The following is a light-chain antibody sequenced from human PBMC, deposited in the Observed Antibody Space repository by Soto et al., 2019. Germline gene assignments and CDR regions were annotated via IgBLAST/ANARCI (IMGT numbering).Light chain of an antibody. Sequence: QAVVTQPPSASGTPGQRFTISCSGSSSNIGSKYVYWYQQLPGTAPKLLMYRNNQRPSGVPDRFSGSKSGTSASLAISGLRSEDEADYYCAAWDAGVSGPAFGGGTKLTVL. J-gene: IGLJ2*01. CDR3: AAWDAGVSGPA. CDR1: SSNIGSKY. CDR2: RNN. V-gene: IGLV1-47*01.